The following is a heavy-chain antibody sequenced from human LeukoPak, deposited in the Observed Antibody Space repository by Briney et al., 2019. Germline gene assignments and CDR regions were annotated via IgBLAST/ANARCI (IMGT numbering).Heavy chain of an antibody. Sequence: SETLSLTCTVSGGALTSSSYYSGWIRQPPGEGLGWIGSIYYSGRTSYNPSLKRRVTISVDTSKDQFSLKLSSVTAADTAVYYCARGSVLRYFDWLPYDAFDIWGQGTMVTVSS. CDR3: ARGSVLRYFDWLPYDAFDI. J-gene: IGHJ3*02. CDR2: IYYSGRT. CDR1: GGALTSSSYY. V-gene: IGHV4-39*07. D-gene: IGHD3-9*01.